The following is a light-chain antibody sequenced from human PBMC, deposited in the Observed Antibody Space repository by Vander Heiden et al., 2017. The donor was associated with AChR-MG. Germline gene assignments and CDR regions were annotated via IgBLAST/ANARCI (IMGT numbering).Light chain of an antibody. V-gene: IGKV3-20*01. Sequence: EIVLTQAPSTLSLSPGERATLSCRASQSITNNFLAWYQQKPGQAPRLLIYGASTRATGIPDRFSGSGSGTDFTLTISRLEPEDFAVYYCQQYGSSPAFTFGGGTKVEIK. J-gene: IGKJ4*01. CDR1: QSITNNF. CDR3: QQYGSSPAFT. CDR2: GAS.